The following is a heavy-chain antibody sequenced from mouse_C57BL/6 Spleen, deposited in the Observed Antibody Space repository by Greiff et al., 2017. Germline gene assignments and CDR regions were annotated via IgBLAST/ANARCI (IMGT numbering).Heavy chain of an antibody. V-gene: IGHV1-61*01. CDR2: IYPSDSET. CDR1: GYTFTSYW. CDR3: ARAPGDGFAY. D-gene: IGHD3-3*01. J-gene: IGHJ3*01. Sequence: QVQLQQPGAELVRPGSSVKLSCKASGYTFTSYWMDWVKQRPGQGLEWIGNIYPSDSETHYNQKFKDKATLTVDKSSSTAYMQLSSLTSEDSAVYYCARAPGDGFAYWGQGTLVTVSA.